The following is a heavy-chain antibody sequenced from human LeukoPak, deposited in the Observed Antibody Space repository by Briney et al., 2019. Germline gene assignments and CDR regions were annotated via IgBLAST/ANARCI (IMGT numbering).Heavy chain of an antibody. V-gene: IGHV4-39*01. CDR1: GDSIISNIYW. Sequence: SETLSLTCAVSGDSIISNIYWWDWVRLPPGKGLEWIGATFYTGRTFYSPSLKSRVTISVDTSKDQFSLDLSSATAADTAVYYCARRRHNFDFYDVWGQGTRVTVSS. J-gene: IGHJ3*01. CDR3: ARRRHNFDFYDV. D-gene: IGHD3/OR15-3a*01. CDR2: TFYTGRT.